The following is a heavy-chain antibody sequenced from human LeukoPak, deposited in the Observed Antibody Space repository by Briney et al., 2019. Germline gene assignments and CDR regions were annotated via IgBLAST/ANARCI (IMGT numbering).Heavy chain of an antibody. D-gene: IGHD3-10*01. J-gene: IGHJ5*02. CDR3: ARDLWFGEFYNWFDP. CDR1: GFTFSSYE. V-gene: IGHV3-48*03. Sequence: GGSLRLSCAASGFTFSSYEMNWVRQAPGKGLEWVSYISSSGSTIYYADSVKGRFTISRDNAKNSLYLQMNSLRAEDTAVYYCARDLWFGEFYNWFDPWGQGTLVTVSS. CDR2: ISSSGSTI.